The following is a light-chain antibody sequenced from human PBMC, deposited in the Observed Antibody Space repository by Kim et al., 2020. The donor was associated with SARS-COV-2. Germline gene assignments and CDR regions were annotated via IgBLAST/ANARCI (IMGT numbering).Light chain of an antibody. CDR3: QQYGDSQYT. Sequence: EIVLTQSPGTLSLSPGERATLSCRASQSIKSNYLAWYQQKPGQPPRLLIYGASYRATGIPDRFSGSGFETDFTLTITGLEPDDFAVYYCQQYGDSQYTFGQGTKLEIK. V-gene: IGKV3-20*01. J-gene: IGKJ2*01. CDR2: GAS. CDR1: QSIKSNY.